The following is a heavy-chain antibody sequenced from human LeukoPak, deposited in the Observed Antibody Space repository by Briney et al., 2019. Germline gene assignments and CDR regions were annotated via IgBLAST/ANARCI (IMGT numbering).Heavy chain of an antibody. CDR2: IYYSGST. Sequence: SETLSLTCTVSGVSISSSSYYWGWIRQPPGKGLEWIGSIYYSGSTYYNPPLKSRVTISVDTSKNQFSLKLSSVTAADTAVYYCARLSDTAMVTSDYWGQGTLVTVSS. J-gene: IGHJ4*02. D-gene: IGHD5-18*01. CDR1: GVSISSSSYY. V-gene: IGHV4-39*01. CDR3: ARLSDTAMVTSDY.